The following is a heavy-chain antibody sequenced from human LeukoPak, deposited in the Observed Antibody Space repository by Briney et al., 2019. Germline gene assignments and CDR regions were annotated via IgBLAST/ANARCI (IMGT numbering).Heavy chain of an antibody. CDR3: ARTIGRNNWFDP. Sequence: SETLSLTCTVSGGSISSYYWSWIRQPPGKGLEWIGYIHYSGSTNYNPSLKSRVTISVDTSKNQFSLKLSSVTAADTAVYYCARTIGRNNWFDPWGQGTLVTVSS. D-gene: IGHD3-10*01. J-gene: IGHJ5*02. CDR1: GGSISSYY. V-gene: IGHV4-59*01. CDR2: IHYSGST.